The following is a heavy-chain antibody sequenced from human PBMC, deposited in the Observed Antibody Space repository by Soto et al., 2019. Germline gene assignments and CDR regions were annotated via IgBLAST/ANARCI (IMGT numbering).Heavy chain of an antibody. CDR2: ISGSGGST. CDR3: AKDLPRDIVVVVAASGIDY. CDR1: GVTFSSYA. D-gene: IGHD2-15*01. V-gene: IGHV3-23*01. Sequence: GGSLRLSCAASGVTFSSYAMSWFRQAPGKGLEWVSAISGSGGSTYYADSVKGRFTISRDNSKNTLYLQMNSLRAEDTAVYYCAKDLPRDIVVVVAASGIDYWGQGTLVTVSS. J-gene: IGHJ4*02.